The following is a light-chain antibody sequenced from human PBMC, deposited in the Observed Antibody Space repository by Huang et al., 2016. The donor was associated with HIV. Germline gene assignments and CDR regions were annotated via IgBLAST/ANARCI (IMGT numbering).Light chain of an antibody. V-gene: IGKV1-39*01. Sequence: DIQMTQSPSSLSASVGDRVTLTCRESRVISTLLHWYQQKPGKAPNLLIHSASTLQSGVPSRFRGSGSGTDFTLTISSLQPEDFATYFCQQSYSSPLTFGGGTKVEIK. CDR2: SAS. CDR1: RVISTL. J-gene: IGKJ4*01. CDR3: QQSYSSPLT.